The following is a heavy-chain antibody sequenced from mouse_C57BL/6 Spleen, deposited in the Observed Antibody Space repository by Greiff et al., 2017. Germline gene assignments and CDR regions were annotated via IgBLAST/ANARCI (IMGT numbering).Heavy chain of an antibody. V-gene: IGHV1-15*01. J-gene: IGHJ3*01. CDR3: TRSFITTVAPCAY. CDR2: IDPETGGT. D-gene: IGHD1-1*01. Sequence: QVQLQQSGAELVRPGASVTLSCKASGYTFTDYEMHWVKQTPVHGLEWIGAIDPETGGTAYNQKFKGKAILTADKSSSTAYMELRSLTSEDSAVYYCTRSFITTVAPCAYWGQGTLVTVSA. CDR1: GYTFTDYE.